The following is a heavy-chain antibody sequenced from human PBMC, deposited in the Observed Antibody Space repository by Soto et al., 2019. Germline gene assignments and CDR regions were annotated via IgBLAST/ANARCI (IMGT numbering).Heavy chain of an antibody. Sequence: GGSLRLSCAASGFTFSSYSMNWVRRAPGKGLEWVSSISSSSSYIYYADSVKGRFTISRDNAKNSLYLQMNSLRAEDTAVYYCARDGEYSSSSHNYYMDVWGKGTTVTVSS. V-gene: IGHV3-21*01. CDR1: GFTFSSYS. CDR2: ISSSSSYI. D-gene: IGHD6-6*01. CDR3: ARDGEYSSSSHNYYMDV. J-gene: IGHJ6*03.